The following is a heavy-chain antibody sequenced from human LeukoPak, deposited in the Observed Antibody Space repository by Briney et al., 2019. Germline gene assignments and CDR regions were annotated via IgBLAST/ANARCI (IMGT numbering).Heavy chain of an antibody. J-gene: IGHJ4*02. D-gene: IGHD1-26*01. CDR2: IYYSGST. V-gene: IGHV4-39*07. CDR3: ARAHGSGYSVGATYIIDY. Sequence: KPSETLSLTCTVSGGSISSSSYYWGWIRQPPGKGLERIGSIYYSGSTYYNPSLKSRVTISVDTSKNQFSLKLSSVTAADTAVYYCARAHGSGYSVGATYIIDYWGQGTLVTVSS. CDR1: GGSISSSSYY.